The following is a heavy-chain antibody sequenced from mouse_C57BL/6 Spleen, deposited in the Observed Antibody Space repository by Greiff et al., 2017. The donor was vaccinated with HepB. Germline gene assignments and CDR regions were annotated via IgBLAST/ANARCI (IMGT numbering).Heavy chain of an antibody. V-gene: IGHV5-17*01. Sequence: EVNVVESGGGLVKPGGSLKLSCAASGFTFSDYGMHWVRQAPEKGLEWVAYISSGSSTIYYADTVKGRFTISRDNAKNTLFLQMTSRRSADTAMYYCGRPGYYGSSLYYAMDYWGQGTSGTVSS. CDR1: GFTFSDYG. D-gene: IGHD1-1*01. CDR3: GRPGYYGSSLYYAMDY. CDR2: ISSGSSTI. J-gene: IGHJ4*01.